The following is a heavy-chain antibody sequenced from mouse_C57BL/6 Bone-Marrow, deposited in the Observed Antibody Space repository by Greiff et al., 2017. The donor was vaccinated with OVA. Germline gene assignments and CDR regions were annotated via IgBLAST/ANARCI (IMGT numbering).Heavy chain of an antibody. J-gene: IGHJ3*01. V-gene: IGHV5-17*01. CDR1: GFTFSDYG. CDR2: ISSGSSTI. D-gene: IGHD2-3*01. Sequence: DVKLQESGGGLVKPGGSLKLSCAASGFTFSDYGMHWVRQAPEKGLEWVAYISSGSSTIYYADTVKGRFTISRDNAKNTLFLQMTSLRSEDTAMYYCARNDGYYSWFAYWGQGTLVTVSA. CDR3: ARNDGYYSWFAY.